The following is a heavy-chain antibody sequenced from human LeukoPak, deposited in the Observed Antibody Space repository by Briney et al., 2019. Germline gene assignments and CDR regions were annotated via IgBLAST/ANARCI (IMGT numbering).Heavy chain of an antibody. CDR2: IYTSGST. D-gene: IGHD6-6*01. V-gene: IGHV4-4*07. J-gene: IGHJ5*02. Sequence: KPSETLSLTCTVSGGSISSYYWSWIRQPAGKGLEWIGRIYTSGSTNYNPSLKSRATISVDTSKNQFSLKLSSVTAADTAVYYCARVGTSIAALGRFDPWGQGTLVTVSS. CDR1: GGSISSYY. CDR3: ARVGTSIAALGRFDP.